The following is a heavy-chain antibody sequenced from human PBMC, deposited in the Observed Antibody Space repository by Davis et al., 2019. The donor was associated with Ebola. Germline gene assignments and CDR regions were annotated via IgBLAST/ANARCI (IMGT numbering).Heavy chain of an antibody. D-gene: IGHD6-13*01. CDR3: VRAGYSSSFGF. V-gene: IGHV3-48*02. CDR2: ISRGASTI. CDR1: GFTFSSYS. J-gene: IGHJ4*02. Sequence: GESLKISCAASGFTFSSYSMNWVRQTPGKGLEWVSYISRGASTIYYADSVKGRFAISRDNAKNSLSLQINSLRDDDTAVYYCVRAGYSSSFGFWGQGTLVTVSS.